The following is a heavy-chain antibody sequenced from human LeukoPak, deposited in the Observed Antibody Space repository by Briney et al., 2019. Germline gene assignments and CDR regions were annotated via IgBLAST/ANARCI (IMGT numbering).Heavy chain of an antibody. CDR1: GVSISTDDFR. D-gene: IGHD5/OR15-5a*01. Sequence: SGTLCLSREVSGVSISTDDFRWGCIPQSPGKGLECGVSVFFTGKTHHNPSLRSLAFMSEDTPKNQFSLWLCAATAAETAGYYCARQMGLGVWALEYWGEGTLVRVSS. CDR3: ARQMGLGVWALEY. J-gene: IGHJ4*02. CDR2: VFFTGKT. V-gene: IGHV4-39*01.